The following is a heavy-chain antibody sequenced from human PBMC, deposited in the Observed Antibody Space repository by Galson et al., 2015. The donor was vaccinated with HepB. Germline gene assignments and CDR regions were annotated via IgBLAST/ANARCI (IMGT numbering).Heavy chain of an antibody. J-gene: IGHJ6*02. CDR1: GGTFSSSA. D-gene: IGHD3-3*01. Sequence: SVKVSCKASGGTFSSSAISWVRQAPGQGLEWMGGFIPIFGTANYAQTFQGRVTITADESTSTAYMELSSLRSEDTAVYYCARSAKYNYYGMDVWGQGTTVTVSS. V-gene: IGHV1-69*13. CDR2: FIPIFGTA. CDR3: ARSAKYNYYGMDV.